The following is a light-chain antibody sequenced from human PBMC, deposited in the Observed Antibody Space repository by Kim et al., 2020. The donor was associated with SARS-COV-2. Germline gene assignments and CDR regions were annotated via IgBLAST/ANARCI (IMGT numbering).Light chain of an antibody. V-gene: IGLV3-1*01. CDR3: QAWDSSTAV. Sequence: SVSPGQTARITCSGDKLGDKYVCWYQVKPGQSPVLLMYQDKRRPSGIPERFSASNSGNTATLTISGTQAVDEADYYCQAWDSSTAVFGGGTKVTVL. J-gene: IGLJ2*01. CDR1: KLGDKY. CDR2: QDK.